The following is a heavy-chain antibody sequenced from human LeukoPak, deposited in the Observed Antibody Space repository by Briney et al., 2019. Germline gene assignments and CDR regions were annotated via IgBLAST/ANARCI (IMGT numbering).Heavy chain of an antibody. J-gene: IGHJ4*02. CDR2: IKSKTAGGTT. CDR1: GFTFSNAW. V-gene: IGHV3-15*01. D-gene: IGHD2-8*01. Sequence: PGGSLRLSCAASGFTFSNAWMSWVRQAPGKGLEWVGRIKSKTAGGTTDYAAPVKGRFTISRDDSQNTLYLQMNSLQTEDTAVYYCTTDASPYCSNGKCYSGGNFDYWGQETLVTVSA. CDR3: TTDASPYCSNGKCYSGGNFDY.